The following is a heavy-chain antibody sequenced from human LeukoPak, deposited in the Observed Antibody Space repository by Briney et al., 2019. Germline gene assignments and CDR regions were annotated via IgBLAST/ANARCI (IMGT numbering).Heavy chain of an antibody. J-gene: IGHJ3*02. CDR1: GYTFTGYY. D-gene: IGHD2-8*01. V-gene: IGHV1-2*02. CDR2: INPNSGDT. CDR3: ARGLNGAFDI. Sequence: ASVKVSCKASGYTFTGYYMHWVRQAPGQGLEWMGWINPNSGDTHYAQKFQGRVAMTRDTSISTAYMELSSLTYDDTAVYFCARGLNGAFDIWGQGTMVTVSS.